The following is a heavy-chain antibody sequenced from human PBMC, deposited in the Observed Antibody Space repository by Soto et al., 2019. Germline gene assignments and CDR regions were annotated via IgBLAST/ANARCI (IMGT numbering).Heavy chain of an antibody. J-gene: IGHJ4*02. CDR3: ASSVKFPEPQGGFDY. V-gene: IGHV1-46*01. CDR1: GYTFTSYY. D-gene: IGHD4-4*01. Sequence: ASVKVSCKASGYTFTSYYMHWVRQDHGQGLEWMGIINPSGGSTSYAQKFQGRVTMTRDTSTSTVYMELSSLRSEDTAVYYCASSVKFPEPQGGFDYWGQGTLVTVSS. CDR2: INPSGGST.